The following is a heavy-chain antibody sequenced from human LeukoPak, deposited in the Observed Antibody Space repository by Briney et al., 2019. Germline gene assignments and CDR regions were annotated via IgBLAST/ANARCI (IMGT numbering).Heavy chain of an antibody. CDR1: GGSFSGYY. D-gene: IGHD3-9*01. V-gene: IGHV4-34*01. J-gene: IGHJ5*02. Sequence: SETLSLTCAVYGGSFSGYYWSWIRQPPGKGLEWIGEINHSGSTNYNPSLKSRVTISVDTSKNQFSLKLSSVTAADTAVYYCARGLTRRNWFDPWGQGTLVTVSS. CDR2: INHSGST. CDR3: ARGLTRRNWFDP.